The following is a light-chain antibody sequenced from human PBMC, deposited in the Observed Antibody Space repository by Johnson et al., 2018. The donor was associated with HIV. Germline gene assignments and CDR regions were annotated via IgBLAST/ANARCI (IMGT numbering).Light chain of an antibody. V-gene: IGLV1-51*01. Sequence: QSVLTQPPSMSAAPGQKVTISCSGSSSNIGNNYVSWYQQLPGTAPKLLIYDNNKRPSGIPDRFSGSKSGTSATLGITGLQTGDEADYYCGTWDSSLSARYVFGTGTKVPVL. CDR1: SSNIGNNY. CDR3: GTWDSSLSARYV. J-gene: IGLJ1*01. CDR2: DNN.